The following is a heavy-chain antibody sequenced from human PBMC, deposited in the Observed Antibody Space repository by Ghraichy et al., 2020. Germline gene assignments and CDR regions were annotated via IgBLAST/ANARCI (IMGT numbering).Heavy chain of an antibody. Sequence: SETLSLTCAVYGGSFSGYYWSWIRQPPGKGLEWIGEINHSGSTNYNPSLKSRVTISVDTSKNQFSLKLSSVTAADTAVYYCARRYYCSSTSCYQFNWFDPWGQGTLVTVSS. V-gene: IGHV4-34*01. D-gene: IGHD2-2*01. J-gene: IGHJ5*02. CDR2: INHSGST. CDR3: ARRYYCSSTSCYQFNWFDP. CDR1: GGSFSGYY.